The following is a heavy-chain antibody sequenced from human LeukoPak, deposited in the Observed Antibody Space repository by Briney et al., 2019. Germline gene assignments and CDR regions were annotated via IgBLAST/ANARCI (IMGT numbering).Heavy chain of an antibody. CDR1: GFTFTSYY. D-gene: IGHD4/OR15-4a*01. J-gene: IGHJ4*02. V-gene: IGHV1-46*01. Sequence: GGSLRLSCAASGFTFTSYYMHWVRQAPGQGLEWMGIISPSGGSTSYAQKFQGRVTMTRDMSTSTVYMELSSLRSEDTAVYYCARGDDYLDYWGQGTLVTVSS. CDR2: ISPSGGST. CDR3: ARGDDYLDY.